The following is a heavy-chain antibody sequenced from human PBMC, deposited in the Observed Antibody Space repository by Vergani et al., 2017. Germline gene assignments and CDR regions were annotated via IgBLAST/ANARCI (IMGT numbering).Heavy chain of an antibody. CDR1: GFTFSSYA. Sequence: EVQLLESGGGLVQPGGSLRLSCAASGFTFSSYAISWVRQASGKGLEWVSAISGSGGSTYYADSVKGRFTISRDNSKNTLYLQMNSLRAEDTAVYYCAIEPGIAVVHDIWGQGTMVTVSS. V-gene: IGHV3-23*01. CDR2: ISGSGGST. CDR3: AIEPGIAVVHDI. D-gene: IGHD6-19*01. J-gene: IGHJ3*02.